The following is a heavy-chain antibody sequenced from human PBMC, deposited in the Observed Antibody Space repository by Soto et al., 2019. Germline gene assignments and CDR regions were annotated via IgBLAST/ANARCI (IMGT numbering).Heavy chain of an antibody. J-gene: IGHJ4*02. Sequence: ASVKVSCKASGYTFNNYDIHWVRQAPGHGLEWMGWMNPNSGNTGYAQNFRGRVTMTQNTAIGTAYMELSSLRAEDTAVYHCAKVDGNISERGYYFDSWGQGTVVTVSS. CDR2: MNPNSGNT. CDR3: AKVDGNISERGYYFDS. CDR1: GYTFNNYD. D-gene: IGHD5-12*01. V-gene: IGHV1-8*02.